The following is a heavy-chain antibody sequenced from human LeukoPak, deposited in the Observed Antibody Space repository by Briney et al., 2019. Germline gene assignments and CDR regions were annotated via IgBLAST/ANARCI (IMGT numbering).Heavy chain of an antibody. CDR3: AREPMITFGGVIVPHFDY. D-gene: IGHD3-16*02. Sequence: SVKVSCKASGYTFTGYYMHWVRQAPGQGLEWMGWINPNSGGTNYAQKFQGWVTMTRDTSISTAYMELSRLRSADTAVYYCAREPMITFGGVIVPHFDYWGQGTLVTVSS. CDR2: INPNSGGT. J-gene: IGHJ4*02. V-gene: IGHV1-2*04. CDR1: GYTFTGYY.